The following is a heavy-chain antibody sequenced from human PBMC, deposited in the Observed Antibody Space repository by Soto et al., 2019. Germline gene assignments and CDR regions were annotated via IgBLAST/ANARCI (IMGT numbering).Heavy chain of an antibody. Sequence: QVQLVESGGGVVQPGRSLRLSCAASGFTFSSYGMHWVRQAPGKGLEWVAVISYDGSNKYYADSVKGRFTISRDNSKKTLYRQMNSLRAEDTAVYYCAKDRRPNYYYGMDVWGQGTTVTVSS. CDR3: AKDRRPNYYYGMDV. J-gene: IGHJ6*02. CDR1: GFTFSSYG. D-gene: IGHD6-25*01. CDR2: ISYDGSNK. V-gene: IGHV3-30*18.